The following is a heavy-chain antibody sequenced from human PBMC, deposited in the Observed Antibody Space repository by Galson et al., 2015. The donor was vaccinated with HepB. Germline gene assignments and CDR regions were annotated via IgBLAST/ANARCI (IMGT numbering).Heavy chain of an antibody. V-gene: IGHV3-21*06. CDR2: IRGSRSSI. D-gene: IGHD2-2*02. CDR1: GLILKSCG. CDR3: ASCSSTSCYTLGFED. Sequence: SLRLSCAASGLILKSCGVNWVRQAPGKGLEWVSSIRGSRSSIYYADSGKGRFTISRDNAQNSVFLQMNSLRAEDTAVYHCASCSSTSCYTLGFEDWGQGTLVTVSS. J-gene: IGHJ4*02.